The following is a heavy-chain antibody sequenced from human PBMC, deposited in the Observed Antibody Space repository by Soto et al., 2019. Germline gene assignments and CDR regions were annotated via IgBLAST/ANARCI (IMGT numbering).Heavy chain of an antibody. CDR2: IGTAGDT. V-gene: IGHV3-13*01. CDR3: ARGLGYCSSTSCINWFDP. Sequence: PGGSLRLSCAASGFPFSSYDMHWVRQATGKGLEWVSAIGTAGDTYYPGSVKGRFTISRENAKNSSYLQMNSLRAGDTAVYYCARGLGYCSSTSCINWFDPWGQGTLVTVSS. J-gene: IGHJ5*02. D-gene: IGHD2-2*01. CDR1: GFPFSSYD.